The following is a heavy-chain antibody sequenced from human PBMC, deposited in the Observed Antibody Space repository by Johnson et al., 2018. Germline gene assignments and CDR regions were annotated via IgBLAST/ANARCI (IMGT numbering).Heavy chain of an antibody. D-gene: IGHD3-3*01. J-gene: IGHJ1*01. Sequence: EVQLVESGGGLVQPGGSLRLSCAASGFTFSSYAMSWVRQAPGKGLEWVSGISGSAGRTSYADPVKGRFNISRDNSKNTDKLQMNSLRAEDTAVYYCAKQFWSGYLTEYFHHWGQGTLVTVSS. V-gene: IGHV3-23*04. CDR3: AKQFWSGYLTEYFHH. CDR1: GFTFSSYA. CDR2: ISGSAGRT.